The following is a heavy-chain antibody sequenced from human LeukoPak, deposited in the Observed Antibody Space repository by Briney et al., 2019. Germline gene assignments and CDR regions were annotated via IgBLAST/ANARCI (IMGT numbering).Heavy chain of an antibody. D-gene: IGHD3-22*01. CDR3: ARDGADYDSSGLDY. Sequence: EASVKVSCKASGGTFSSYAISWVRHAPGQGLEWMGGIIPIFGTANYAQKFQGRVTITTDESTSTAYMELSSLRSEDTAVYYCARDGADYDSSGLDYWGQGTLVTVSS. V-gene: IGHV1-69*05. CDR2: IIPIFGTA. J-gene: IGHJ4*02. CDR1: GGTFSSYA.